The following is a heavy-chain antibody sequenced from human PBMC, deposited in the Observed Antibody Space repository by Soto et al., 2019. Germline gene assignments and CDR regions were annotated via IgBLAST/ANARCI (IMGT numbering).Heavy chain of an antibody. D-gene: IGHD2-15*01. V-gene: IGHV1-46*03. CDR2: ISPGGTTT. CDR3: ARELPPGGPFDY. CDR1: GYSFTTYY. Sequence: QVQLLQSGAEVRKPGASVKLSCRASGYSFTTYYIHWVRQAPGQGLEWMAIISPGGTTTNYAHNFEGSITVTSDVSTSTVHMEVASLRDDDKAVYFCARELPPGGPFDYWGQGSLVTVSS. J-gene: IGHJ4*02.